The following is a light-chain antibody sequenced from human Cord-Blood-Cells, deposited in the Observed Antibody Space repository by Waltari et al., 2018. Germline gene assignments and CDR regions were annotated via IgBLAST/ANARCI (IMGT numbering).Light chain of an antibody. J-gene: IGLJ3*02. V-gene: IGLV2-23*01. CDR3: CSYAGSSTWV. Sequence: QSALTLPASVSGSHGQSLTISCTGPSSDVGSSNLISWYQQHPVKAPKLMIYEGSKRPSGVSNRFSGSKSGNTASLTISGLQAEDEADYYCCSYAGSSTWVFGGGTKLTVL. CDR1: SSDVGSSNL. CDR2: EGS.